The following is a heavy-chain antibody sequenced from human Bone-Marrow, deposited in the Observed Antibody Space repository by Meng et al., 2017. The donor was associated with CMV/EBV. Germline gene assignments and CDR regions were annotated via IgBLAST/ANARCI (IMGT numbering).Heavy chain of an antibody. V-gene: IGHV3-11*06. CDR2: ISSSSSYI. J-gene: IGHJ6*02. D-gene: IGHD6-13*01. CDR1: GFTFSDYY. Sequence: GESLKISCAASGFTFSDYYMSWIRQAPGKGLEWVSSISSSSSYIYYADSVKGRFTISRDNAKNSLYLQMNSLRAEDTAVYYCARDSSIAAAALSEYYYYYYGMDVWGQGTTVTVSS. CDR3: ARDSSIAAAALSEYYYYYYGMDV.